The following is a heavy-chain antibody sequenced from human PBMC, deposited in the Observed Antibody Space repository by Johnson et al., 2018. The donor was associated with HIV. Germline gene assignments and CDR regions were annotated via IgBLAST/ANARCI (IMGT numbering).Heavy chain of an antibody. CDR2: IKQDGSEK. V-gene: IGHV3-7*03. Sequence: EQLVVSGGGLVQPGGSLRLSCATSGLSVSGTYMSWVRQAPGKGLEWVANIKQDGSEKYYVDSVKGRFTISRDNAKNSLYLQMNSLRAEDTAVYYCARLRRSEPNDAFDIWGQGTMVNVSS. D-gene: IGHD5-12*01. CDR1: GLSVSGTY. CDR3: ARLRRSEPNDAFDI. J-gene: IGHJ3*02.